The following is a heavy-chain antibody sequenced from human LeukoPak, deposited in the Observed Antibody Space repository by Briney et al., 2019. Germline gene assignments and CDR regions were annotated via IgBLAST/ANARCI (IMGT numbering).Heavy chain of an antibody. J-gene: IGHJ3*02. CDR1: GCTCTSYG. V-gene: IGHV1-46*01. D-gene: IGHD2-15*01. CDR2: INPSGGST. Sequence: ASVKVSCKASGCTCTSYGISWVRQAPGQGLEWMGIINPSGGSTSYAQKFQGRVTMTRDTSTSTVYMELSSLRSEDTAVYYCARARIVVVVEDAFDIWGQGTMVTVSS. CDR3: ARARIVVVVEDAFDI.